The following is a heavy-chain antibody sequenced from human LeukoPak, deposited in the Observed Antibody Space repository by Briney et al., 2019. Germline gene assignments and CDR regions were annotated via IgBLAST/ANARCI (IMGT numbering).Heavy chain of an antibody. V-gene: IGHV4-4*07. CDR1: GDSISNYY. D-gene: IGHD4-23*01. CDR3: AREKLTLNDY. CDR2: IYSTGST. Sequence: SETLSLTCTVSGDSISNYYWSWIRQPAGKGLEWVGRIYSTGSTNYNPSLKSRVIMSVDTSKKQFSLKLSSVTAADTAVYYCAREKLTLNDYWGQGTLVTVSS. J-gene: IGHJ4*02.